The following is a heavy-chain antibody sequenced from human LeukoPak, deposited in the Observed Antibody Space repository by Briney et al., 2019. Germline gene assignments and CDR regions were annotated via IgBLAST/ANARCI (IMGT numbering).Heavy chain of an antibody. CDR3: AKARPCSGGSCSYAFDI. J-gene: IGHJ3*02. Sequence: GGSLRLSCAASGFTFDDYAMHWVRQAPGKGLEWVSGISWNSGSIGYADSVKGRFTISRDNAKNSLYLQMNSLRAEDTALYYCAKARPCSGGSCSYAFDIWGQGTVVTVSS. V-gene: IGHV3-9*01. CDR2: ISWNSGSI. CDR1: GFTFDDYA. D-gene: IGHD2-15*01.